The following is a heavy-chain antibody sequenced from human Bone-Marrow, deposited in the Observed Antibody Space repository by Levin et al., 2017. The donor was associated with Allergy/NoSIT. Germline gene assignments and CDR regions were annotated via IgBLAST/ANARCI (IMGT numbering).Heavy chain of an antibody. D-gene: IGHD3-3*01. CDR3: AKDWTFDAFWRGYYPARHERPIDY. J-gene: IGHJ4*02. CDR1: GFTFTNYA. Sequence: GGSLRLSCAASGFTFTNYAMKWVRQAPGKGLEWVSVISDNGSSIYYADSVKGRFTVSRDNSKNTLFLQMNSLRVADTAMYYCAKDWTFDAFWRGYYPARHERPIDYWGQGTLVTVSS. CDR2: ISDNGSSI. V-gene: IGHV3-23*01.